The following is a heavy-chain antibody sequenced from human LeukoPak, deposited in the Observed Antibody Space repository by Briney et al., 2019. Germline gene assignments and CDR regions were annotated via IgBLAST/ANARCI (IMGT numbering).Heavy chain of an antibody. V-gene: IGHV3-11*04. Sequence: PGGSLRLSCAASGFTFSDYYMSWIRQAPGKGLEWVSYISSSGSTIYYADSVKGRFTISRDNAKNSLYLQMNSLRAEDTAVYYCARDGVYYDILTGYYPPCYYMDVWGKGTTVTVSS. CDR3: ARDGVYYDILTGYYPPCYYMDV. CDR1: GFTFSDYY. J-gene: IGHJ6*03. D-gene: IGHD3-9*01. CDR2: ISSSGSTI.